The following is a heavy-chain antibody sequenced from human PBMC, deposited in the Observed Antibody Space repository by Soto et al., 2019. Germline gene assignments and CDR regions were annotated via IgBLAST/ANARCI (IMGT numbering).Heavy chain of an antibody. CDR2: FTPALGTA. Sequence: QAQLVQSGAEMKQPGSSVKVSCKASGGTYSSYPINWVRQAPGHGLEWLGSFTPALGTANYPKKFQDRLTITADTSASTTYLELMRLRSEDTGLCYCAREGGDGYGFEGYWFLDLWGRGTLVTVSS. CDR1: GGTYSSYP. J-gene: IGHJ2*01. CDR3: AREGGDGYGFEGYWFLDL. D-gene: IGHD5-12*01. V-gene: IGHV1-69*06.